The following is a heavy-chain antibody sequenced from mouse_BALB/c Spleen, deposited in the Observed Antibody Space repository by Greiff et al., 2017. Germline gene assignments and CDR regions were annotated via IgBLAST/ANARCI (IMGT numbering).Heavy chain of an antibody. CDR3: ARSEAWFAY. CDR2: ISYSGST. Sequence: EVKLMESGPGLVKPSQSLSLTCTVTGYSITSDYAWNWIRQFPGNKLEWMGYISYSGSTSYNPSLKSRISITRDTSKNQFFLQLNSVTTEDTATYYCARSEAWFAYWGQGTLVTVSA. V-gene: IGHV3-2*02. J-gene: IGHJ3*01. CDR1: GYSITSDYA.